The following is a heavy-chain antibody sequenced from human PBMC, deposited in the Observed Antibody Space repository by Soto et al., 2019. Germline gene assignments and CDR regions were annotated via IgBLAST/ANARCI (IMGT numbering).Heavy chain of an antibody. J-gene: IGHJ6*02. CDR3: ARDQVAAAGKLRETDYYHYYGMDV. CDR1: GGTFSSYA. V-gene: IGHV1-69*13. D-gene: IGHD6-13*01. Sequence: SVKVSCKASGGTFSSYAISWVRQAPGQGLEWMGGIIPIFGTANYAQKFQGRVTITADESTSTAYMELSSLRSEDTAVYYCARDQVAAAGKLRETDYYHYYGMDVWGQGTTVTVSS. CDR2: IIPIFGTA.